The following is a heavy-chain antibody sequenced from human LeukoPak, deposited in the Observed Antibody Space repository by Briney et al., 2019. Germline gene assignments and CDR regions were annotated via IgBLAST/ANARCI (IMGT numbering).Heavy chain of an antibody. CDR2: TSAYNGNT. CDR3: ARDGTYYDSSGYHKVFDY. D-gene: IGHD3-22*01. V-gene: IGHV1-18*01. Sequence: ASVKVSCKASGYTFTSYGISWVRQAPGQGLEWMGWTSAYNGNTNYAQKLQGRVTMTTDTSTSTAYMELRNLRSDDTAVYYCARDGTYYDSSGYHKVFDYWGQGTLVTVSS. J-gene: IGHJ4*02. CDR1: GYTFTSYG.